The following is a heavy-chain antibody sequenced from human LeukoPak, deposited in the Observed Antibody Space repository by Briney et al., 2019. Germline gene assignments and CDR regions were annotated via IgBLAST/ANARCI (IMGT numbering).Heavy chain of an antibody. CDR2: ISGSGGSI. J-gene: IGHJ6*03. CDR3: ARVGYTDYYYYYMDV. Sequence: GGSLRLSCEASGFTFGSYTMNWVRQAPGKGLEWVSNISGSGGSIYYADSVKGRFTISRDNGKKSLYLQMNSLRADDTAVYYCARVGYTDYYYYYMDVWGKGTTVTVSS. CDR1: GFTFGSYT. V-gene: IGHV3-48*01. D-gene: IGHD6-13*01.